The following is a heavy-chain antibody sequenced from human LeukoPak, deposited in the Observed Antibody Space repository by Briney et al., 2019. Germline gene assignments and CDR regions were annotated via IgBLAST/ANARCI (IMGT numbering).Heavy chain of an antibody. J-gene: IGHJ6*03. CDR2: VYTSGST. CDR1: GGSISSGSYE. V-gene: IGHV4-61*02. Sequence: SETLSLTCSVYGGSISSGSYEWSWIRQPAGKGLEWNGRVYTSGSTNYNPSLKSRVPISVDTSKNQFSLKLRSVTAADTAVYYCARCYYYYYMDVGAKGTTVTISS. CDR3: ARCYYYYYMDV.